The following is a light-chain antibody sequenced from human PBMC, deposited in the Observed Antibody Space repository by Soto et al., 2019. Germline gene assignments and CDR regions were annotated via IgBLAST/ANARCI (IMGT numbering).Light chain of an antibody. Sequence: QSALTQPASVFGSPGQSITISCTGTSSDVGGHNFVSWYQQHPGKAPKLMIYEVSSRPSGVSNRFSGSKSGNTASLTISGLQPEDEADYYCSSYTTSSTLVFGTGTKLTVL. V-gene: IGLV2-14*03. CDR2: EVS. CDR3: SSYTTSSTLV. J-gene: IGLJ1*01. CDR1: SSDVGGHNF.